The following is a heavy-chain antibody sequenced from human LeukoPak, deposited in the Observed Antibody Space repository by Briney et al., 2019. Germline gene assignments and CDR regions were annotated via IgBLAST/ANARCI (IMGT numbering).Heavy chain of an antibody. J-gene: IGHJ6*02. D-gene: IGHD3-10*01. V-gene: IGHV1-58*02. CDR1: GYTFTSYG. CDR2: IVVGSGNT. Sequence: SVKVSCKASGYTFTSYGISWVRQARGQRLEWIGWIVVGSGNTNYAQKFQERVTITRDMSTSTAYMELSSLRSEDTAVYYCAAVWDWFGESIRWGMDVWGQGTTVTVSS. CDR3: AAVWDWFGESIRWGMDV.